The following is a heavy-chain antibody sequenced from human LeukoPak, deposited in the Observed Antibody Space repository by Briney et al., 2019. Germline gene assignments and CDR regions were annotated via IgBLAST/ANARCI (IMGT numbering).Heavy chain of an antibody. V-gene: IGHV3-23*01. CDR2: ISGSGGST. Sequence: GGSLRLSCAASGFTFSSYGMSWVRQAPGKGLEWVSAISGSGGSTYYADSVKGRFTISRDNSKNTLYLQMNSLRAEDTAVYYCAKNHYYGSGSYYFGVYWGQGTLVTVSS. CDR1: GFTFSSYG. D-gene: IGHD3-10*01. CDR3: AKNHYYGSGSYYFGVY. J-gene: IGHJ4*02.